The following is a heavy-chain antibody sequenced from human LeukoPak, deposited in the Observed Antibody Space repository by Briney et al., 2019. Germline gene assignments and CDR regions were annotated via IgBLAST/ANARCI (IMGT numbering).Heavy chain of an antibody. Sequence: SETPSLTCTVSGDSISGYYWNWIRQPPGKGLEWIGFVHYSGSTNYNPFLKSRVTISVDISKNQFSLNLSSVTAADTAVYYRARARGGYGDYGSWFDPWGQGTLVPVSS. J-gene: IGHJ5*02. CDR1: GDSISGYY. CDR2: VHYSGST. V-gene: IGHV4-59*01. D-gene: IGHD4-17*01. CDR3: ARARGGYGDYGSWFDP.